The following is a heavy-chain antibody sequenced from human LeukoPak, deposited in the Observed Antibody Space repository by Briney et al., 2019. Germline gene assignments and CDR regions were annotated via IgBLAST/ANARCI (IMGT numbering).Heavy chain of an antibody. CDR2: INWNGGST. J-gene: IGHJ6*03. V-gene: IGHV3-20*04. Sequence: GGSLRLSCAASGFTFDDYGMSWVRQAPGKGLEWVSGINWNGGSTGYADSVKGRFTISRDNAKNSLHLQMNSLRAEDTALYYCAREGGYYDILTGYYRYYYYMDVWGKGTTVTVSS. CDR3: AREGGYYDILTGYYRYYYYMDV. D-gene: IGHD3-9*01. CDR1: GFTFDDYG.